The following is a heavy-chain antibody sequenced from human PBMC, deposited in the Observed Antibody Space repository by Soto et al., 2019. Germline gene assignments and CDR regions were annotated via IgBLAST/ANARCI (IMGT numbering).Heavy chain of an antibody. CDR1: GGSISSSSYY. CDR2: IYYSGST. Sequence: SETLSLTCTVSGGSISSSSYYWGWIRQPPGKGLEWIGSIYYSGSTYYNPSLKSRVTISVDTSKNQFSLKLSSVTAADTAVYYCARHPAIYYYYYMDVWGKGTTVTVSS. D-gene: IGHD2-2*01. V-gene: IGHV4-39*01. J-gene: IGHJ6*03. CDR3: ARHPAIYYYYYMDV.